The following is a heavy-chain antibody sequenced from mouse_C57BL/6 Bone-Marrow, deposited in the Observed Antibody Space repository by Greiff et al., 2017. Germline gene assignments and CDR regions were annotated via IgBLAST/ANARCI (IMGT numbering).Heavy chain of an antibody. V-gene: IGHV14-4*01. CDR3: TTCNYGSSFDY. CDR2: IDPENGDT. Sequence: VQLKESGAELVRPGASVKLSCSASGFNIKDDYMHWVKQRPEQGLEWIGWIDPENGDTEYASKFQGKATITADTSSTTAYLQLSSLTSEDTAVYDCTTCNYGSSFDYWGQGTTLTVSS. D-gene: IGHD1-1*01. CDR1: GFNIKDDY. J-gene: IGHJ2*01.